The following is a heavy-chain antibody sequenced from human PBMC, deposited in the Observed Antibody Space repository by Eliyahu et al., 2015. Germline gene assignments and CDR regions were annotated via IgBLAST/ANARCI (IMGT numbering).Heavy chain of an antibody. J-gene: IGHJ4*02. D-gene: IGHD1-26*01. CDR2: XYSSGST. CDR3: TAGSQHWRPPDY. V-gene: IGHV3-53*01. CDR1: GFTVTPNY. Sequence: EVQLVESGGGLIQPGGXLRLSCAASGFTVTPNYRTWVRQAPGKGLEWLSVXYSSGSTYYAGSVEGRFIISRDTSKNTLYLQMSSLRVEDTAVYYCTAGSQHWRPPDYWGQGTLVTVSS.